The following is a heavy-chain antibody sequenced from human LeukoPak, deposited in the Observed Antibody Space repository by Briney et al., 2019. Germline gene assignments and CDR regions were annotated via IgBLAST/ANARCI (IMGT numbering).Heavy chain of an antibody. CDR2: IRYDGSDK. V-gene: IGHV3-30*02. Sequence: GGSLRLSCAASGFTFSSYGMHWVRQAPGKGLEWVAFIRYDGSDKYYADSVKGRFTISRDNSKNTLYLQMNSLRAEDTAVYYCAKDLDTAMGRRLFDYWGQGTLVTVSS. CDR3: AKDLDTAMGRRLFDY. CDR1: GFTFSSYG. D-gene: IGHD5-18*01. J-gene: IGHJ4*02.